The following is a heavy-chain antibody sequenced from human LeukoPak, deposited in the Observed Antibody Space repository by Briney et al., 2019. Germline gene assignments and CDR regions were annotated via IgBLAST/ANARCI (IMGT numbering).Heavy chain of an antibody. J-gene: IGHJ4*02. D-gene: IGHD3-10*01. V-gene: IGHV4-59*01. Sequence: PSETLSLTCTVSGGSINNYYWSWIRQPPGKGLEWIGYIYYSGSTNYNPSLKSRLTISVDTSKNQFSLKLSSVTAADTAVYYCARYCYVSGSYYFDYWGQGTLVTASS. CDR2: IYYSGST. CDR1: GGSINNYY. CDR3: ARYCYVSGSYYFDY.